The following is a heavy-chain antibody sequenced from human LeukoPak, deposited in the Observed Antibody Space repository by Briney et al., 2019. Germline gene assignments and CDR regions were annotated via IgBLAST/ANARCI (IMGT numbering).Heavy chain of an antibody. D-gene: IGHD4-17*01. Sequence: SETLSLTCTVSGGSISSYYWSWIRQSPGKGLEWIGRIYNSGYTKYNPSLKSRVTISVDTSKNGFSLKVTSLTAADTAVYYCARDEYPYGGAFDIWAKGQWSPSLQ. CDR2: IYNSGYT. CDR3: ARDEYPYGGAFDI. V-gene: IGHV4-59*01. J-gene: IGHJ3*02. CDR1: GGSISSYY.